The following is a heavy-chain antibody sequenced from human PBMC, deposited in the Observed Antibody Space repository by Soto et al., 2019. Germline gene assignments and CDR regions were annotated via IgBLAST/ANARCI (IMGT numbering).Heavy chain of an antibody. V-gene: IGHV1-69*01. J-gene: IGHJ6*02. D-gene: IGHD3-10*01. CDR1: GYTYTGYI. Sequence: SCETSGYTYTGYIMLVVRPSPKKGLEWMGGSIPIFGTANYAQKFQSRVTITPDEPTRIAYKERSTLRSEDTALYNRARSGQVRVPGGIGVWGQGTTVTVSS. CDR2: SIPIFGTA. CDR3: ARSGQVRVPGGIGV.